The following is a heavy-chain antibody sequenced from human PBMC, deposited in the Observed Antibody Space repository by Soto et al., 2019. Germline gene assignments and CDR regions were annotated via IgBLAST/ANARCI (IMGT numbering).Heavy chain of an antibody. Sequence: QVQLQQWGAGLLKPSETLSLTCAVYGGSFSGYYWSWIRQPPGKGLEWMGEINHSGSTNYNPSLKSRVTISVDTSKNQFSLKRSSVTAADTAVYYCASEPGYSSSWSKSFDYWGQGTLVTVSS. J-gene: IGHJ4*02. V-gene: IGHV4-34*01. CDR3: ASEPGYSSSWSKSFDY. D-gene: IGHD6-13*01. CDR1: GGSFSGYY. CDR2: INHSGST.